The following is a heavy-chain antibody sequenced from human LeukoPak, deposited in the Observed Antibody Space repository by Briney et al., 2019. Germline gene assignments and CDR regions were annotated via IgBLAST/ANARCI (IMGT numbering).Heavy chain of an antibody. Sequence: PGGPLRLSCAASGFTLSRSAMTWVRQTPGKGLDWVSSISSSGNTYYADSVKGRFTISRDNSKNMLYLQMNSLRAEDTAVYYCVKGRISEDGLDFWGQGTLVTVSS. V-gene: IGHV3-23*01. D-gene: IGHD6-13*01. CDR1: GFTLSRSA. CDR3: VKGRISEDGLDF. CDR2: ISSSGNT. J-gene: IGHJ4*02.